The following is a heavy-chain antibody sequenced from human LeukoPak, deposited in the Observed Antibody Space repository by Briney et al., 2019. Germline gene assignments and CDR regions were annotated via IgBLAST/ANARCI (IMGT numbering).Heavy chain of an antibody. CDR2: ITGSSTWT. J-gene: IGHJ2*01. V-gene: IGHV3-23*01. CDR3: ARELVASGTGYFDL. D-gene: IGHD3-10*01. Sequence: PGGSLRLSCEASGLTFEYFGMTWVRQAPGKGLQWVSGITGSSTWTYYAASVKGRFTVSRDNSQNTLHLQMNSLKADGTAVYYCARELVASGTGYFDLWGRGTLVTVSS. CDR1: GLTFEYFG.